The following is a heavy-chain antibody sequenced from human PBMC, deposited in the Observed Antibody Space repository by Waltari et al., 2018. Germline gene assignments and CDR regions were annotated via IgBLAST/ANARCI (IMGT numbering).Heavy chain of an antibody. CDR3: ARGRLSSQLQARGRRGNWFDP. CDR1: GGSFSGHS. Sequence: QVQLHQWGAGLLKASETLSLSCAVYGGSFSGHSWNWIRQTPGKGLEWIGEINHSGSTNYNPSLKSRVTISVDTSKNQFSLRLTSVTAADTSVYYCARGRLSSQLQARGRRGNWFDPWGQGTLVTVSS. D-gene: IGHD3-16*02. J-gene: IGHJ5*02. V-gene: IGHV4-34*01. CDR2: INHSGST.